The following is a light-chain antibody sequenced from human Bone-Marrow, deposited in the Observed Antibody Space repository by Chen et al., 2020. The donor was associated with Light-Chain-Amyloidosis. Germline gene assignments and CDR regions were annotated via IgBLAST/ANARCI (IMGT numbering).Light chain of an antibody. CDR2: RDT. J-gene: IGLJ2*01. Sequence: SYELTQPPSVSVSPGQTARIPCSGDDLPTKHDDWSQQKPGQAPVLVIHRDTERPSGISERFSGSSAGTTATLTIRGVQAEDEADYHCQSADSSGTYEVIFGGGTKLTVL. CDR1: DLPTKH. CDR3: QSADSSGTYEVI. V-gene: IGLV3-25*03.